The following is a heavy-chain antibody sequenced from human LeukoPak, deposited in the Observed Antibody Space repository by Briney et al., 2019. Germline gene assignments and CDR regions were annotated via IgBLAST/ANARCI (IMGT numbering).Heavy chain of an antibody. D-gene: IGHD2-15*01. CDR2: IKQDGSEK. V-gene: IGHV3-7*03. CDR1: GFPFSSYW. Sequence: GGSLRLSCAASGFPFSSYWMAWVRQAPGKGLEWVASIKQDGSEKYYVDSVKGRFTISKDNSKNSLYLQMSSLRAEDTAMYYCAREDRSCNYYWRQGTLVTVSS. CDR3: AREDRSCNYY. J-gene: IGHJ4*02.